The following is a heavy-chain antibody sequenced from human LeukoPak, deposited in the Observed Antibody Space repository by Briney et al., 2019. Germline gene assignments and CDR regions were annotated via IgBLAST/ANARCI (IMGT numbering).Heavy chain of an antibody. CDR3: VKASHPLRYFDWLPDY. V-gene: IGHV3-64D*06. CDR2: ISSNGGST. CDR1: GFTFSSYA. D-gene: IGHD3-9*01. Sequence: GGSLRLSCSASGFTFSSYAMHWVRQAPGKGLEYVSAISSNGGSTYYADSVKGRFTISRDNSKNTLYLQMSSLRAEDTAVYYCVKASHPLRYFDWLPDYWGQGTLVTVSS. J-gene: IGHJ4*02.